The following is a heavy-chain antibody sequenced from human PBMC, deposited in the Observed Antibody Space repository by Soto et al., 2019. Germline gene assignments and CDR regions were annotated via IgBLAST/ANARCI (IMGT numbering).Heavy chain of an antibody. Sequence: GASVKVSCKASGYTFTGYYVHWVRQAPGQGLEWMGWINPNSGGTNYAQKFQGWVTMTRDTSISTAYMELSRLRSDDTAVYYCARDQVDGNWFDPWGQGTLVTVSS. CDR3: ARDQVDGNWFDP. J-gene: IGHJ5*02. D-gene: IGHD5-12*01. CDR1: GYTFTGYY. V-gene: IGHV1-2*04. CDR2: INPNSGGT.